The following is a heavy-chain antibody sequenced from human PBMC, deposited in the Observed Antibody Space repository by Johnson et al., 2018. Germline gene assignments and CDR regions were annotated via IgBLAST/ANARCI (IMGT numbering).Heavy chain of an antibody. V-gene: IGHV3-9*01. CDR3: HPPFYDYIWAGYRIDAFDI. CDR2: VSWNRSTL. Sequence: EVQLVESGGGLVQPGRSLRLSCVASGFTFDEYALHWVRQAPWKGLEWVSGVSWNRSTLGYADSVKGRFFISRDNAKTSLFREMNSLGREDPALYYCHPPFYDYIWAGYRIDAFDIWGQGTIVTVSS. D-gene: IGHD3-16*02. J-gene: IGHJ3*02. CDR1: GFTFDEYA.